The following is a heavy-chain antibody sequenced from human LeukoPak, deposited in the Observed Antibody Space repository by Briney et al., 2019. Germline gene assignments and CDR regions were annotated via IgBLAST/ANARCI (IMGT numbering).Heavy chain of an antibody. CDR3: ARLFTTAAFDY. CDR2: LFYSGST. V-gene: IGHV4-59*08. CDR1: GGSISSHY. D-gene: IGHD2/OR15-2a*01. J-gene: IGHJ4*02. Sequence: SETLSLTCTVSGGSISSHYWSWIRQPPGKGLEWIGYLFYSGSTNYTPSLKSRVTISEDTSKNQFSLKLSSVTAADTGVYYCARLFTTAAFDYWGQGILVTV.